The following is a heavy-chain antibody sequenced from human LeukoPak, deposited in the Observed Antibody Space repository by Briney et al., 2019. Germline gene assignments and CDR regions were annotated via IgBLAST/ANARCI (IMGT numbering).Heavy chain of an antibody. CDR2: IHGSSGST. Sequence: GGSLRLSCSASGFTFSNYGMSWVRQAPGKGLEWVSGIHGSSGSTYYADSVKGRSTISRDNSKNTLYLQMNSLRAEDTAVYYCAGGYDFWSGYSFDYWGQGTLVTVSS. D-gene: IGHD3-3*01. CDR3: AGGYDFWSGYSFDY. J-gene: IGHJ4*02. CDR1: GFTFSNYG. V-gene: IGHV3-23*01.